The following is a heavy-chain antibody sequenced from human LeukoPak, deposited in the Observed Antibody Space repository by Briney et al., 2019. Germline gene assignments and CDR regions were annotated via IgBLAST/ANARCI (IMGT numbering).Heavy chain of an antibody. CDR2: IIPIFGTA. J-gene: IGHJ4*02. CDR3: ARGSRGAASVDY. CDR1: GYIFSSYG. D-gene: IGHD6-13*01. V-gene: IGHV1-69*13. Sequence: SVKVSCKASGYIFSSYGISWVRQAPGQGLEWMGGIIPIFGTANYAQKFQGRVTITADESTSTAYMELSSLRSEDTAVYYCARGSRGAASVDYWGQGTLVTVSS.